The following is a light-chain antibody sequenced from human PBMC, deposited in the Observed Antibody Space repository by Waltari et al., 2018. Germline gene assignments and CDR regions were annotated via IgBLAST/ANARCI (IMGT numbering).Light chain of an antibody. V-gene: IGLV2-14*03. Sequence: HSALAQPASVSGSPGQSITISCTGTSSDVGAYNYVSWYQQHPGKAPRLMIYDANNRPSGVSNRFSGSKSGNTASLTISGLQAEDEADYYCSSFTRTNSWVFGGGTKVTVL. CDR1: SSDVGAYNY. CDR3: SSFTRTNSWV. J-gene: IGLJ3*02. CDR2: DAN.